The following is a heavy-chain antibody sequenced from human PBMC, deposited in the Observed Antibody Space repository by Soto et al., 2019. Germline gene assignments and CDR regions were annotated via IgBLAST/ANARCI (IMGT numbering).Heavy chain of an antibody. CDR3: ARDKQIEYWFDP. Sequence: QVQLVQSGAEVKKPGSSVKVSCKASGGTFSSYAISWVRQAPGQGLEWMGGIIPIFGTANYAQKFQGRVTITADESTSAAYMELSSLRSEYTAVYYCARDKQIEYWFDPCGQGTLVIVAS. J-gene: IGHJ5*02. D-gene: IGHD3-22*01. CDR2: IIPIFGTA. V-gene: IGHV1-69*01. CDR1: GGTFSSYA.